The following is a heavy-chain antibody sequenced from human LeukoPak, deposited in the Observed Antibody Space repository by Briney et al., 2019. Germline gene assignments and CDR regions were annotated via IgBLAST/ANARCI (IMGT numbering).Heavy chain of an antibody. CDR2: ITSSSNSM. Sequence: GGSLRLSCVASGFTFSIYTMSWVRQAPGKGLEWVSSITSSSNSMYSADSVKGRLTISRDNAKNSLYLQMNSLRAEDTAVYYCARDLAWGGYWGQGTLVTVSS. CDR3: ARDLAWGGY. V-gene: IGHV3-21*01. D-gene: IGHD7-27*01. J-gene: IGHJ4*02. CDR1: GFTFSIYT.